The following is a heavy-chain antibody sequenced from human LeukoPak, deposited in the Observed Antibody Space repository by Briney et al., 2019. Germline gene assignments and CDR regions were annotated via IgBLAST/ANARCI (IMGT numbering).Heavy chain of an antibody. CDR1: GFSFSSYS. J-gene: IGHJ4*02. CDR2: ISSSSSYI. D-gene: IGHD3-22*01. V-gene: IGHV3-21*01. Sequence: GGSLRLPCAASGFSFSSYSMNWVRQAPGKGLEWVSSISSSSSYIYYADSVKGRFTISRDNAKNSLYLQMNSLRAEDTAVYYCARDYYDSSGYYSYWGQGTLVTVSS. CDR3: ARDYYDSSGYYSY.